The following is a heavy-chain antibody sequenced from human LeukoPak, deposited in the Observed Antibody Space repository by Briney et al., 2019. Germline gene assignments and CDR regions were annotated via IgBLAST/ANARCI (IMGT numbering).Heavy chain of an antibody. V-gene: IGHV4-59*08. CDR1: GGSISSYY. Sequence: SETLSLSCTVSGGSISSYYWSWIRQPPGKGLEWIGYIYYSGSTNYNPSLKSRVTISVDTSKNQFSLKLSSVTAADTAVYYCARRFLSSSSPPDWFDPWGQGTLVTVSS. D-gene: IGHD6-6*01. J-gene: IGHJ5*02. CDR2: IYYSGST. CDR3: ARRFLSSSSPPDWFDP.